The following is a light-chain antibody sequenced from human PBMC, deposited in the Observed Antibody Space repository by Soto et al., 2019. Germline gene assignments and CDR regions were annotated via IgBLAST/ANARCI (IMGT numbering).Light chain of an antibody. Sequence: VLTQPPSASGSPGQSVTISCTGTSSDVGGYNYVSWYQQHPGKAPKLMIYEVSKRPSGVPDRFSGSKSGNTASLTVSGLQAEDEADYYCSSYAGSNNNYVFGTGTKVTVL. J-gene: IGLJ1*01. CDR2: EVS. CDR3: SSYAGSNNNYV. V-gene: IGLV2-8*01. CDR1: SSDVGGYNY.